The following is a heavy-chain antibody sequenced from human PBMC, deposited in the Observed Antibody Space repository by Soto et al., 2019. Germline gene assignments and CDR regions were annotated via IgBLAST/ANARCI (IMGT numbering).Heavy chain of an antibody. Sequence: ASVKVSCKASGYAFTSYGISWVRQAPGQRLEWMGWINAGNGNTKYSQKFQGRVTITRDTSASTAYMELSSLRSEDTAVYYCARSIVLVTAADYWGQGTLVTVSS. CDR2: INAGNGNT. CDR3: ARSIVLVTAADY. J-gene: IGHJ4*02. D-gene: IGHD2-21*02. V-gene: IGHV1-3*01. CDR1: GYAFTSYG.